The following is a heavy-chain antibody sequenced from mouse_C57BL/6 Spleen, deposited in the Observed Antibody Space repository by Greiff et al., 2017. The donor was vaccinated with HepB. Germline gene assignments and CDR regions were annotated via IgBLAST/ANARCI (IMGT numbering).Heavy chain of an antibody. Sequence: VKLVESGPGLVAPSQSLSITCTVSGFSLTSYAISWVRQPPGKGLEWLGVIWTGGGTNYNSALKSRLSISKDNSKSQVFLKMNSLQTDDTARYYCARKSGGSSGYGPYYAMDYWGQGTSVTVSS. CDR1: GFSLTSYA. CDR2: IWTGGGT. J-gene: IGHJ4*01. D-gene: IGHD3-2*02. CDR3: ARKSGGSSGYGPYYAMDY. V-gene: IGHV2-9-1*01.